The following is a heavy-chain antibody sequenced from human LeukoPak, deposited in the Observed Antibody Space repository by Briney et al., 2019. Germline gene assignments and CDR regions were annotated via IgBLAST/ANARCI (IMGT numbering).Heavy chain of an antibody. CDR1: GFTFSSYS. CDR3: ARGAYSNYYFDF. Sequence: GGSLRLSCAASGFTFSSYSMNWVRQAPGKGLEWVSSISSSSSYIYYADSVKGRFTISRDNAKNSLYLQMNSLRAEDTAVYYCARGAYSNYYFDFWGQGTLVTVSS. D-gene: IGHD2-21*01. J-gene: IGHJ4*02. V-gene: IGHV3-21*01. CDR2: ISSSSSYI.